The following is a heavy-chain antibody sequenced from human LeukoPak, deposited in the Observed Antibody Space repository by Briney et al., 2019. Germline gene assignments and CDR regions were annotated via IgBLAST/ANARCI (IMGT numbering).Heavy chain of an antibody. CDR2: ISTYNGNT. CDR1: GYTFNAYT. V-gene: IGHV1-18*01. CDR3: ARDENVWGSHVMVDY. J-gene: IGHJ4*02. Sequence: ASVKVSCKASGYTFNAYTISWVRQAPGQGLEWMGWISTYNGNTNYAQKFQDRVTMTRDTSTSTAFMELRSLRSDDTAVYYCARDENVWGSHVMVDYWGQGTLVTVSS. D-gene: IGHD3-16*01.